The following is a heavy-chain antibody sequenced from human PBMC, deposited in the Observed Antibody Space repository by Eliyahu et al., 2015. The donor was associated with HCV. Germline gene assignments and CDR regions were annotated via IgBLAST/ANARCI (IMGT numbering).Heavy chain of an antibody. CDR3: ARSPAPPYSYYDFWSGYAEWGPWWFDP. CDR2: TYYRSKWYN. D-gene: IGHD3-3*01. V-gene: IGHV6-1*01. CDR1: GDSVSRXSPA. Sequence: XVQLQQSGPGLVKPSQTLSXTCAIXGDSVSRXSPAWNWXXXSPSXGLEWLGRTYYRSKWYNDYAVSVKSRITINPDTSKNQFSLQLNSVTPEDTAVYYCARSPAPPYSYYDFWSGYAEWGPWWFDPWGQGTLVTVSS. J-gene: IGHJ5*02.